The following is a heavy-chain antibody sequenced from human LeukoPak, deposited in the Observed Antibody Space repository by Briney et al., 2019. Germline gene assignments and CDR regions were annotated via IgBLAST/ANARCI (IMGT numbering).Heavy chain of an antibody. CDR3: ASGISSSWYGVY. D-gene: IGHD6-13*01. CDR1: GYAFTSYG. Sequence: ASVKVSCKASGYAFTSYGLSWVRQAPGQGLEWLGWISAYNGNTNYAQKLQGRVTMTTDTSTSTAYMELWGLRSDDTAVYYCASGISSSWYGVYWGQGTLVTVSS. V-gene: IGHV1-18*01. CDR2: ISAYNGNT. J-gene: IGHJ4*02.